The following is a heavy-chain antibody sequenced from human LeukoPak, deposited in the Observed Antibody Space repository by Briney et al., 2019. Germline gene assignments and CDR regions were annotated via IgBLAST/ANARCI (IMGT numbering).Heavy chain of an antibody. Sequence: SETLSLTCTVSGGSISGYYWSWIRQPPGKGLEWIGYIYYSGSTNYNPSLKSRVTISVDTSKNQFSLKLSSVTAADTAVYYCARVQYQLLGIYYYYYMDVWGKGTTVTISS. J-gene: IGHJ6*03. D-gene: IGHD2-2*01. CDR1: GGSISGYY. V-gene: IGHV4-59*01. CDR2: IYYSGST. CDR3: ARVQYQLLGIYYYYYMDV.